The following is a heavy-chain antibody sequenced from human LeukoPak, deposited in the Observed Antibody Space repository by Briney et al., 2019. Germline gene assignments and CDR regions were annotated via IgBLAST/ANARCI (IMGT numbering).Heavy chain of an antibody. D-gene: IGHD3-3*01. Sequence: GGSLRLSCAASGFIFTDYFMSWVRQAPGKGLEWVASIKHDGSEKYYVDSVRGRFTISRDNTMNSLYLQMSSLRAEDTAVYYCATDRGWRTSGYYLYYFEYWGQGTLVTYSS. CDR1: GFIFTDYF. V-gene: IGHV3-7*01. CDR3: ATDRGWRTSGYYLYYFEY. J-gene: IGHJ4*02. CDR2: IKHDGSEK.